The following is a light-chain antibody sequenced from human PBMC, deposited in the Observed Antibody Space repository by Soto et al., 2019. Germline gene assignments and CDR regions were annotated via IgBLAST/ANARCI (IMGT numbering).Light chain of an antibody. CDR2: GAS. CDR3: HQYATSPFT. CDR1: ETIGRAY. V-gene: IGKV3-20*01. J-gene: IGKJ2*01. Sequence: IVLTQSPGTVSLSPGARATLSCRASETIGRAYFAWYQHRPGRTTRLVLYGASNRAAGIPDTFSGSGSGADYTLTIRRVEPEDFAGYYCHQYATSPFTVGQGTKLEIK.